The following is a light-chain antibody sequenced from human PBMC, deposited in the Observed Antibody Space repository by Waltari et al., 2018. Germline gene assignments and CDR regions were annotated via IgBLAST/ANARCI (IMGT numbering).Light chain of an antibody. Sequence: QSALTQPRSVSGSPAQSVTISCTGTSSYFCCYYYFSWYQQHTGKAPKLILYDVTQRPSGVPGRFSGSKSGNTASLTISGLQAEDEADYYCCSYADTYTAVFGGGTKVTVL. V-gene: IGLV2-11*01. J-gene: IGLJ3*02. CDR1: SSYFCCYYY. CDR3: CSYADTYTAV. CDR2: DVT.